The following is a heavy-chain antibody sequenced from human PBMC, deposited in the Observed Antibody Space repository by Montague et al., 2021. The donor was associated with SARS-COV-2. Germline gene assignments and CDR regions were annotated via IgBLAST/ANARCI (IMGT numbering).Heavy chain of an antibody. J-gene: IGHJ4*02. V-gene: IGHV3-66*02. D-gene: IGHD1-26*01. Sequence: SLRLSCAASGSTVSSNYMSWVRQAPGKGLEWVSVIYSGGSTYYADSVKGRFTISRDNSKNTLYLQMNSLRAEDTAVYYCARLNGGSYRFDYWGQGTLVTVSS. CDR1: GSTVSSNY. CDR3: ARLNGGSYRFDY. CDR2: IYSGGST.